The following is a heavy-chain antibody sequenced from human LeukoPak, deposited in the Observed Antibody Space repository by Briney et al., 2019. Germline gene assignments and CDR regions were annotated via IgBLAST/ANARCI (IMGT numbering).Heavy chain of an antibody. V-gene: IGHV4-59*01. D-gene: IGHD5-18*01. J-gene: IGHJ4*02. CDR2: IYYSGST. CDR1: AGSFSDYY. Sequence: TSETLSLTCAVYAGSFSDYYWTWIRQPPGKGLEWIGYIYYSGSTNYNPSLKSRVTISVDTSKNQFSLKLSSVTAADTAVYYCARGGRFVDTAMVLGYWGQGALVTVSS. CDR3: ARGGRFVDTAMVLGY.